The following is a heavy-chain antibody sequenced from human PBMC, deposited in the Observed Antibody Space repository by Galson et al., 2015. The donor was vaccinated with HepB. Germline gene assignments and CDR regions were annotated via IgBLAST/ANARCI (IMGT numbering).Heavy chain of an antibody. V-gene: IGHV3-33*01. Sequence: SLRLSCAASGFTFSNYGIHWVRQAPGKGLEWVALIWYDGTNKYYTDSVKGRFTISRDNSKNTLYLQMNRLRAEDTAVYYCARDVSRNYERPFDFWGQGTLVTVSS. CDR1: GFTFSNYG. J-gene: IGHJ4*02. CDR2: IWYDGTNK. D-gene: IGHD1-7*01. CDR3: ARDVSRNYERPFDF.